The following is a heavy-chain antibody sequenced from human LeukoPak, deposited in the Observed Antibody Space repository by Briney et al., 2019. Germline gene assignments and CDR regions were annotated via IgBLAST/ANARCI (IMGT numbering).Heavy chain of an antibody. V-gene: IGHV3-21*01. CDR2: ISGSSSYI. CDR1: GFTFSSYS. Sequence: GGSLRLSCAASGFTFSSYSMNWVRQAPGKGLEWVSSISGSSSYIYYADSVKGRFTISRDNAKNSLYLQMNSLRAEDAAVYYCARANYDSSGYYPWWGQGTLVTVSS. CDR3: ARANYDSSGYYPW. D-gene: IGHD3-22*01. J-gene: IGHJ4*02.